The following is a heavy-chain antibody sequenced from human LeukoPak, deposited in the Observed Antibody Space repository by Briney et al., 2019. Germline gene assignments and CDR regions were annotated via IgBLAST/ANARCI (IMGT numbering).Heavy chain of an antibody. Sequence: GGSLILSCAASGFPFSSYVMHWVRQAPGKGLEWVSFTSYDGSNKYYADSVKGRFTISRDNSKNTLDLQMNSLRAEDTAMYYCARGDDTSGYFYSYFDYWGQGTLVTVSS. CDR2: TSYDGSNK. CDR1: GFPFSSYV. D-gene: IGHD3-22*01. V-gene: IGHV3-30-3*01. J-gene: IGHJ4*02. CDR3: ARGDDTSGYFYSYFDY.